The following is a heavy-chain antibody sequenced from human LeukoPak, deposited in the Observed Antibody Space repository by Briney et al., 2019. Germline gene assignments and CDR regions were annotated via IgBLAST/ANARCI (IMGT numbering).Heavy chain of an antibody. CDR1: GFTFGDYA. CDR3: TRDIAAAGY. CDR2: IGSKAYGGTT. V-gene: IGHV3-49*04. D-gene: IGHD6-13*01. J-gene: IGHJ4*02. Sequence: GGSLRLSCTASGFTFGDYAMSWVRQAPGKGLEWVGFIGSKAYGGTTEYAPSAKGRFTISRDDSKSIAYLQMNSLKTEDTAVYFCTRDIAAAGYWGQGTLVTVSS.